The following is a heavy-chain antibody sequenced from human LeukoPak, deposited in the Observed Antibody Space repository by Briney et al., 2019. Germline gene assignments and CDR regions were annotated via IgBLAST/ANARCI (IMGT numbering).Heavy chain of an antibody. CDR1: GGSFSGYY. CDR3: GGGGFMITLGGVDYMDV. J-gene: IGHJ6*03. V-gene: IGHV4-34*01. D-gene: IGHD3-16*01. CDR2: INHSRRT. Sequence: KSSETLSLTCAVYGGSFSGYYWSWLRQPPGKGLVWIGEINHSRRTHYNPSLKSRVTISVDTSKNQFSLKLSSVTAADTAVYYGGGGGFMITLGGVDYMDVWGKGTTVTISS.